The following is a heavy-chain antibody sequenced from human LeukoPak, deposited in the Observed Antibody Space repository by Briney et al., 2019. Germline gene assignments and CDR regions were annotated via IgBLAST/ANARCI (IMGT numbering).Heavy chain of an antibody. D-gene: IGHD1-26*01. J-gene: IGHJ4*02. Sequence: SVKVSCKASGGTFSSYAISWVRQAPGQGLEWMGRIIPILGIANYAQKFQGRVTITADKSTSTAYMELSSLRSEDTAVYYCARGGVGATTDPFDYWGQGTLVTVSS. CDR2: IIPILGIA. CDR1: GGTFSSYA. V-gene: IGHV1-69*04. CDR3: ARGGVGATTDPFDY.